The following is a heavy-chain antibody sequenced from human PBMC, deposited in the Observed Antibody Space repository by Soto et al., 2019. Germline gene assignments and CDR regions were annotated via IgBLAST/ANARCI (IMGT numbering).Heavy chain of an antibody. CDR3: ARDHKVVRRLTKSGMDV. CDR1: GGTFSSYA. V-gene: IGHV1-69*13. J-gene: IGHJ6*02. Sequence: SVKVSCKASGGTFSSYAISWVRQAPGQGLEWMGGIIPIFGTANYAQKFQGRVTITADESTSTAYMELSSLRSEDTAVYYCARDHKVVRRLTKSGMDVWGQGTTVTVSS. CDR2: IIPIFGTA. D-gene: IGHD3-10*01.